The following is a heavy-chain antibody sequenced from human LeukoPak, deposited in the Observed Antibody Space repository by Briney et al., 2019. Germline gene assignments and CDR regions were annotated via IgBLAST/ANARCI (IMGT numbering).Heavy chain of an antibody. CDR3: ARVSMAAGTSY. Sequence: SETLSLTCTVSGGSISIYYWSWIRQPPGKGLEWIGYIYYSGSTYYNPSLKSRVTISVDTSKNQFSLKLSSVTAADTAVYYCARVSMAAGTSYWGQGTLVTVSS. CDR1: GGSISIYY. J-gene: IGHJ4*02. D-gene: IGHD6-13*01. V-gene: IGHV4-59*12. CDR2: IYYSGST.